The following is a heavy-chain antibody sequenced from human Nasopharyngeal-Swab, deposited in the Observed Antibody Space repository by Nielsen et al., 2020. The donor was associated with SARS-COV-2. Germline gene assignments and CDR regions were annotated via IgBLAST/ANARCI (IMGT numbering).Heavy chain of an antibody. D-gene: IGHD3-16*01. J-gene: IGHJ4*02. CDR2: ISADGSGK. Sequence: GESLKISCAASGFTFSRNSIHWVRQAPGKGPEWVAVISADGSGKYYADSVKGRFTISRDNSNNTLYLQMNSLTVEDAALYYCVKEDDGHSQIDYWGQGTLVTVSS. V-gene: IGHV3-30*18. CDR1: GFTFSRNS. CDR3: VKEDDGHSQIDY.